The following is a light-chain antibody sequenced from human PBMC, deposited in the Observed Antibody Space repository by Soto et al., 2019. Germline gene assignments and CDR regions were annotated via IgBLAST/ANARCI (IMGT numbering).Light chain of an antibody. J-gene: IGLJ1*01. CDR1: SSNIGAGYD. CDR3: QSYDTSLSYV. CDR2: GNS. Sequence: QSVLTQPPSVSGAPGQRVTISCTGSSSNIGAGYDVHWYQQLPGTAPKLLIYGNSNRPSGVPDRFSGSKSGTSASLAITGLQAEDEADYYCQSYDTSLSYVFGNGTKVTV. V-gene: IGLV1-40*01.